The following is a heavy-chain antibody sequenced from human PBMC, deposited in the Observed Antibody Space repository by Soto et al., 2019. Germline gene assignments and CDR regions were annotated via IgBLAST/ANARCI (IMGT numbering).Heavy chain of an antibody. CDR2: LSNDGSIT. CDR3: AKDLTWNQADY. V-gene: IGHV3-23*01. CDR1: GFTFSSYA. D-gene: IGHD1-1*01. Sequence: PGGSLRLSCAASGFTFSSYAMSWVRQTPGKGLEWVSTLSNDGSITNYADSVKGRFTISRDNAKNTLYLQMNSLRAEDTAVYYCAKDLTWNQADYWGQGALVTVSS. J-gene: IGHJ4*02.